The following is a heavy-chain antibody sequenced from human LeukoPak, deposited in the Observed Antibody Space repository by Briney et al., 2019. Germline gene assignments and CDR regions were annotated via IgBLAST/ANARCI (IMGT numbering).Heavy chain of an antibody. D-gene: IGHD2-2*01. CDR2: IYYSGST. J-gene: IGHJ4*02. Sequence: SETLSLTCTVSGGSISSSSYYRGWIRQPPGKGLEWIGSIYYSGSTYYNPSLKSRVTISVDTSKNQFSLKLSSVTAADTALYYCARLGYCSSASCGPLDYWGQGTLVTVSS. V-gene: IGHV4-39*01. CDR1: GGSISSSSYY. CDR3: ARLGYCSSASCGPLDY.